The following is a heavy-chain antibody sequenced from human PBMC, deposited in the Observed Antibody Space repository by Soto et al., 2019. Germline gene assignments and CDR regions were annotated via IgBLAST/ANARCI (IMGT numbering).Heavy chain of an antibody. J-gene: IGHJ4*02. CDR2: INPNSGGT. CDR1: GYTFSGFY. V-gene: IGHV1-2*02. D-gene: IGHD6-19*01. CDR3: ASAAVTGTAGLDF. Sequence: GASVKVSCKASGYTFSGFYMHWVRQAPGQGLEWMGWINPNSGGTKSAEKFQGRVTMTRDTSISTAYMELSRLTSDDTAVYYCASAAVTGTAGLDFWGQGDQVTVS.